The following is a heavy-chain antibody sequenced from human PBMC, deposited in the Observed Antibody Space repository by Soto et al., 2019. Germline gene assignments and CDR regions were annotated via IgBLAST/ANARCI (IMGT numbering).Heavy chain of an antibody. CDR1: GVTFSSCA. D-gene: IGHD6-13*01. V-gene: IGHV3-23*01. CDR2: ISGSGDST. CDR3: ARDRVAATIDY. Sequence: PGGSLRLSCAASGVTFSSCAMNWVRQAPGKGLEWVSTISGSGDSTYYADSVKGRFTISRDNSKNTLYLQMNSLRAEDTAVYYCARDRVAATIDYWGQGTLVTVSS. J-gene: IGHJ4*02.